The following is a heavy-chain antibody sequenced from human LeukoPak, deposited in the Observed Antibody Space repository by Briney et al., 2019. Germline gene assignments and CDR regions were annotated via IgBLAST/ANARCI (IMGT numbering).Heavy chain of an antibody. CDR1: GGSISSYY. CDR3: TRSMISMLKVNWFDP. D-gene: IGHD3-16*01. Sequence: SETLSLTCTVSGGSISSYYWSWIRQPPGKGLEWIGYIYYSGSTNYNPSLKSRVTISVDTSKNQFSLKLSSVTAADTAVYFCTRSMISMLKVNWFDPWGQGTLVTVSS. J-gene: IGHJ5*02. V-gene: IGHV4-59*01. CDR2: IYYSGST.